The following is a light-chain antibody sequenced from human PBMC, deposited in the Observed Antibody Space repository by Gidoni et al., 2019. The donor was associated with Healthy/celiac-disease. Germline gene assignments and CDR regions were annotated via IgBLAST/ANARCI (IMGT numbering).Light chain of an antibody. Sequence: EIVLTQSPATLSLPPGERATLSCRASQSVSSYLDWYQQKPGQAPRLLIYDASNRATGIPARFSGSGSGTDFPLTISSLEPEDFAVYYCQQRSNWPLFGPGTKVDIK. CDR3: QQRSNWPL. J-gene: IGKJ3*01. V-gene: IGKV3-11*01. CDR2: DAS. CDR1: QSVSSY.